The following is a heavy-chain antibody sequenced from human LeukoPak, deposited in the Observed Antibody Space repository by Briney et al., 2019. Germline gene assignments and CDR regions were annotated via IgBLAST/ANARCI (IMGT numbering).Heavy chain of an antibody. D-gene: IGHD2-2*01. V-gene: IGHV4-59*01. CDR3: ASAELYCSSTSCHELRGWFDP. CDR1: GGSISSYY. J-gene: IGHJ5*02. Sequence: SETLPLTCTVSGGSISSYYWSWIRQPPGKGLEWIGYIYYSGSTNYNPSLKSRVTISVDTSKNQFSLKLSSVTAADTAVYYCASAELYCSSTSCHELRGWFDPWGQGTLVTVSS. CDR2: IYYSGST.